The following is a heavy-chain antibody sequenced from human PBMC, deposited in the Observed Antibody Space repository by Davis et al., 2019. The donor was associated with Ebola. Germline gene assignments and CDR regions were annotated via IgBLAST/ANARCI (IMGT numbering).Heavy chain of an antibody. D-gene: IGHD3-3*01. V-gene: IGHV3-73*01. CDR3: ASPPYYDFWSGDYYYYYGMDV. J-gene: IGHJ6*02. CDR1: GFTFSGSA. CDR2: IRSKANSYAT. Sequence: GESLKISCAASGFTFSGSAMHWVRQASGKGLEWVGRIRSKANSYATAYAASVKGRSTISRDDSKNTAYLQMNSLRAEDTAVYYCASPPYYDFWSGDYYYYYGMDVWGQGTTVTVSS.